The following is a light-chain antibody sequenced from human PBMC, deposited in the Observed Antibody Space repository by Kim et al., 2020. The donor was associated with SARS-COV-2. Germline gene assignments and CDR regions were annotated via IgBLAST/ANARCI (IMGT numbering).Light chain of an antibody. V-gene: IGLV10-54*01. CDR1: SSNVGDRG. CDR2: RNN. J-gene: IGLJ3*02. CDR3: SAWDSSLSGCV. Sequence: QTAALACTGSSSNVGDRGAVWLQLHQGHPPKLLSYRNNIRPSGISERFSASRSENTASLTISGLQREDEADYYCSAWDSSLSGCVLGGGTQLTV.